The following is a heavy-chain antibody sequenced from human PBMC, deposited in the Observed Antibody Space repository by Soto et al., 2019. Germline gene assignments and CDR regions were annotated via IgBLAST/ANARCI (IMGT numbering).Heavy chain of an antibody. CDR3: ARARSSGWRFDP. J-gene: IGHJ5*02. D-gene: IGHD6-19*01. V-gene: IGHV4-34*01. CDR1: GGSFSGYY. Sequence: PSETLSLTCAVYGGSFSGYYWSWIRQPPGKGLEWIGEINHSGSTNYNPSLKSRVTISVDTSKNQFSLKLSSVTAADTAVYYCARARSSGWRFDPWGQGTLVTVSS. CDR2: INHSGST.